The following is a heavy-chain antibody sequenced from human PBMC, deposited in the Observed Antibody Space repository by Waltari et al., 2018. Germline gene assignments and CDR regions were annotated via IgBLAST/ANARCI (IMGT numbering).Heavy chain of an antibody. CDR3: ARGGIVGATLDAFDI. J-gene: IGHJ3*02. D-gene: IGHD1-26*01. Sequence: EVQLVESGGGLVKPGGSLRLSCAASGFTFSSYSMNWVRQAPGKGLEWVSSSSSSSSYIYYADSVKGRFTISRDNAKNSLYLQMNSLRAEDTAVYYCARGGIVGATLDAFDIWGQGTMVTVSS. CDR1: GFTFSSYS. CDR2: SSSSSSYI. V-gene: IGHV3-21*01.